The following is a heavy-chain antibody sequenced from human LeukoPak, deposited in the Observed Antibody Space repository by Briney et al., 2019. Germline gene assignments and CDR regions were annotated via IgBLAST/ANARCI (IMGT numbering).Heavy chain of an antibody. Sequence: SGTLSLTCDVSGGSIISSYWCSWVRQSPGKRLEWIGEIFHSGLTNYNPSLKSRVTISLDKSKNQFSLKLNSVTAADTAVYYCARTPYSSSWYRSYYYYYYMDVWGKGTTVTVSS. J-gene: IGHJ6*03. CDR2: IFHSGLT. CDR3: ARTPYSSSWYRSYYYYYYMDV. D-gene: IGHD6-13*01. V-gene: IGHV4-4*02. CDR1: GGSIISSYW.